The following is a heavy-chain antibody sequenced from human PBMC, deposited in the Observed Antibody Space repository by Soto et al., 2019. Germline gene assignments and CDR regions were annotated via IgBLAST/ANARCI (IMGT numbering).Heavy chain of an antibody. Sequence: QLHLVQSGAVVKKPGASVTVSCSASGYPVTAYYMHWVRQAPGRGLEWMGGINPATGAAKYTQTLQGRVTMTRDTSTSTVFMELSGLTFEDTAVFYCARGGGVGVAGSAAFDMWGQGTLVTVSS. D-gene: IGHD3-3*01. V-gene: IGHV1-2*02. J-gene: IGHJ3*02. CDR3: ARGGGVGVAGSAAFDM. CDR1: GYPVTAYY. CDR2: INPATGAA.